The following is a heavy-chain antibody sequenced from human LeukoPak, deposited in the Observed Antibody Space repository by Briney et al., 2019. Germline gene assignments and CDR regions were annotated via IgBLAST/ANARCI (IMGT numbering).Heavy chain of an antibody. CDR3: ARGGLSGYSYGYYFDY. V-gene: IGHV4-34*01. CDR2: INHSGST. D-gene: IGHD5-18*01. CDR1: GGSFCGYY. Sequence: SETLSLTCAVYGGSFCGYYWSWIRQPPGKGLEWIGEINHSGSTNYNPSLKSRVTISVDTSKNQFSLKLSSVTAADTAMYYCARGGLSGYSYGYYFDYWGQGTLVTVSS. J-gene: IGHJ4*02.